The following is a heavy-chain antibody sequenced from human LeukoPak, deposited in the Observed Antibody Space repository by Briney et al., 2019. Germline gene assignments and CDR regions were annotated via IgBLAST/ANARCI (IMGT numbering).Heavy chain of an antibody. J-gene: IGHJ1*01. D-gene: IGHD2-15*01. Sequence: GGSLRLSCAASGFTFSSYAMSWVRQAPGKGLEWVSAISGSGGSTYYADSVKGRFTISRDNSKNTLYLQMNSLRAEDTAVYYCAKDTNYDIVVEYFQHWGQGTQVTVSS. CDR2: ISGSGGST. V-gene: IGHV3-23*01. CDR3: AKDTNYDIVVEYFQH. CDR1: GFTFSSYA.